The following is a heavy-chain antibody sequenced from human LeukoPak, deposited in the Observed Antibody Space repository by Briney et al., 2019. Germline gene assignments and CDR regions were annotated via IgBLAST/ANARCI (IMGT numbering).Heavy chain of an antibody. CDR2: ISDDGSRQ. Sequence: PGGSLRLSCAASGFTFRSYAMHGVRQAPGKGLEWVAVISDDGSRQHYADFLEGRFTISRDNSKNTVSLQMSSLTSEDTAVYFCVREQPGDGWSGFDYWGQGTLVTVSS. CDR1: GFTFRSYA. D-gene: IGHD6-19*01. CDR3: VREQPGDGWSGFDY. J-gene: IGHJ4*02. V-gene: IGHV3-30*15.